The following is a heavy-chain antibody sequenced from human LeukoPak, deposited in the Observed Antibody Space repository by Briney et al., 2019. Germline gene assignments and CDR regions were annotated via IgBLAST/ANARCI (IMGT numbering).Heavy chain of an antibody. CDR1: GGSISSSSYY. J-gene: IGHJ5*02. D-gene: IGHD3-10*01. CDR2: INHSGST. V-gene: IGHV4-39*07. Sequence: SETLSLTCTVSGGSISSSSYYWSWIRQPPGKGLEWIGEINHSGSTNYDPSLKSRVTISVDTSKNQFSLKLSSVTAADTAVYYCARRWRHYYGSGSYYSGRSVWFDPWGQGTLVTVSS. CDR3: ARRWRHYYGSGSYYSGRSVWFDP.